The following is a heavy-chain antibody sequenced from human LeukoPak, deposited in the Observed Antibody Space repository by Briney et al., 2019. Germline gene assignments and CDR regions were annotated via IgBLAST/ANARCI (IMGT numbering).Heavy chain of an antibody. D-gene: IGHD3-9*01. CDR3: ARTYFDWLLSDYYYYMDV. CDR2: IYTSGST. J-gene: IGHJ6*03. V-gene: IGHV4-61*02. Sequence: SETLSLTCTVSGGFISSGSYYWSWIRQPAGKGLEWIVRIYTSGSTNYNPSLKSRVTISVDTSKNQFSLKLSSVTAADTAVYYCARTYFDWLLSDYYYYMDVWGKGTTVTISS. CDR1: GGFISSGSYY.